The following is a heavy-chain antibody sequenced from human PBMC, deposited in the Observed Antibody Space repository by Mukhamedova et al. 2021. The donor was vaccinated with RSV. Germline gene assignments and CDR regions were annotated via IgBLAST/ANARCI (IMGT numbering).Heavy chain of an antibody. CDR3: ATTRGGGVTGRDYYYMDA. CDR2: IYSDGRT. D-gene: IGHD2-8*02. V-gene: IGHV3-53*01. J-gene: IGHJ6*03. Sequence: SWVRQAPERGLEWVSLIYSDGRTYYADSVKGRFSIFRDSSRNTLYLQMNRLTAEDSAVYYCATTRGGGVTGRDYYYMDAWGKGTT.